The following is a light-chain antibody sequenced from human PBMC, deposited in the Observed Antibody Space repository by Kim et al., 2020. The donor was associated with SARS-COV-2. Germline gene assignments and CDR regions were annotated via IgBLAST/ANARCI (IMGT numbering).Light chain of an antibody. CDR1: SGDGVAYNY. Sequence: SITISCSRPSGDGVAYNYVSWYQQHPGNAPTPVIYDVSSRPSGVPNRFSGSKSGNTASLTISGLQAEAEADYYCCSYTGSSTLLVVFGTGTQLTVL. CDR3: CSYTGSSTLLVV. CDR2: DVS. J-gene: IGLJ1*01. V-gene: IGLV2-14*03.